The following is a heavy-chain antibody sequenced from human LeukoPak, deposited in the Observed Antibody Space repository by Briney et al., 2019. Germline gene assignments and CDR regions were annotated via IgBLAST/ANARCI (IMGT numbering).Heavy chain of an antibody. Sequence: PGGSLRLSCAASGFTFSSYGMHWVRQAPGKGLEWVAVIWYDGSNKYYADSVKGRFTISRDNSKNTLYLQMNSLRAEDTAVYYCAREAGSYYYDSSGYYELDYWGQGTLVTVSS. J-gene: IGHJ4*02. CDR1: GFTFSSYG. V-gene: IGHV3-33*01. D-gene: IGHD3-22*01. CDR2: IWYDGSNK. CDR3: AREAGSYYYDSSGYYELDY.